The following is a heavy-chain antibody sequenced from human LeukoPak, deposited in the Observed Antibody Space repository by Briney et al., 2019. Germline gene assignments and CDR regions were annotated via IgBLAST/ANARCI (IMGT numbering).Heavy chain of an antibody. D-gene: IGHD3-22*01. J-gene: IGHJ4*02. Sequence: SVKVSCKASGGTFSSYAISWVRQAPGQGLEGMGRIIPIFGTANYAQKFQGRVTITTDESTSTAYMELSSLRSEDTAVYYCARGYYYDSSGYYPNFRLDWGQGTLVTVSS. CDR1: GGTFSSYA. V-gene: IGHV1-69*05. CDR2: IIPIFGTA. CDR3: ARGYYYDSSGYYPNFRLD.